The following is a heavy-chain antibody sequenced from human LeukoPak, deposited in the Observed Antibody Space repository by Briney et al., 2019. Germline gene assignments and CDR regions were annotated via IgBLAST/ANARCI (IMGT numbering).Heavy chain of an antibody. CDR3: ARDHDFWRGYFDY. Sequence: PGGSLRLSCAASGFTFSSYSMNWVRQAPGKGLEWVSSISSSSSYIYYADSVKGRFTISRDNAKNSLYLQMNSLRAEDTAVYYCARDHDFWRGYFDYWGQGTLFTVSS. CDR2: ISSSSSYI. D-gene: IGHD3-3*01. CDR1: GFTFSSYS. J-gene: IGHJ4*02. V-gene: IGHV3-21*01.